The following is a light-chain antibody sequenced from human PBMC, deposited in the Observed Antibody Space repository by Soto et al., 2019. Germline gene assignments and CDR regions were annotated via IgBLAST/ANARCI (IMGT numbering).Light chain of an antibody. J-gene: IGLJ2*01. CDR2: EVS. Sequence: QSALTQPASVSGSPGQSNTISCTGTSSDVGGYNYVSWYQQHPGKVPKLMIYEVSNRPSGVSNRFSGSKSGNTASLTISGLQADDEADYYCSSYKTRSSVIFGGGTKLTVL. V-gene: IGLV2-14*01. CDR3: SSYKTRSSVI. CDR1: SSDVGGYNY.